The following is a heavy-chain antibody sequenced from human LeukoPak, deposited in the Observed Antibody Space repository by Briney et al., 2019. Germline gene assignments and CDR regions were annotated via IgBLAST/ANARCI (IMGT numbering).Heavy chain of an antibody. J-gene: IGHJ4*02. CDR3: ASTIAAAGTRSFDY. D-gene: IGHD6-13*01. V-gene: IGHV4-61*02. CDR1: GGSISSGSYY. Sequence: SQTLSLTCTVSGGSISSGSYYWSLIRQPAGKGLEWIGRIYTSGSTNYNPSLKSRVTISVDTSKNQFSLKLSSVTAADTAVYYCASTIAAAGTRSFDYWGQGTLVTVSS. CDR2: IYTSGST.